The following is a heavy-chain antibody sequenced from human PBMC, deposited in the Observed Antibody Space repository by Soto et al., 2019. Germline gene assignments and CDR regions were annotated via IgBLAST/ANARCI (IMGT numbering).Heavy chain of an antibody. CDR1: GGTFSSYA. J-gene: IGHJ4*02. V-gene: IGHV1-69*01. Sequence: QVQLVQSGAEVKKPGSSVKVSGKSSGGTFSSYAISWVRQAPGQGLEWMGGIIPIFGTANYAQKFQGRVTITADESTSTAYMELSSLRSEDTAVYYCARVRRRYYDILTGYPSAFGYWGQGTLVTVSS. D-gene: IGHD3-9*01. CDR2: IIPIFGTA. CDR3: ARVRRRYYDILTGYPSAFGY.